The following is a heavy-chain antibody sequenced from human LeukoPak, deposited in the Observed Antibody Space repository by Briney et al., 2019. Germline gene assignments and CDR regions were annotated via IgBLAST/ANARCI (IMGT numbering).Heavy chain of an antibody. CDR2: IYPGDSDT. CDR3: ALRIVGVSYGMDV. J-gene: IGHJ6*02. CDR1: GYTFSSHW. V-gene: IGHV5-51*01. D-gene: IGHD1-26*01. Sequence: GESLKISCKGSGYTFSSHWIGWVRQMPGKGLEWMGIIYPGDSDTRYSPSFQGQVTISADKSISTAYLQWSSLKASDTAMYYCALRIVGVSYGMDVWGQGTTVTVSS.